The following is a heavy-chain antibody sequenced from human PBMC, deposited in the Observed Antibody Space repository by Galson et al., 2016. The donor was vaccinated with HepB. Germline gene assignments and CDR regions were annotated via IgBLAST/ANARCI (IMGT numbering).Heavy chain of an antibody. Sequence: SETLSLTCTVSGASISSSHYYWGRIRQPPGKGLEWIGNIYYSGSTYYNPSLKSRVTISVDTSKNQFSLKLTSVTASDTAVYYCARPGREWQGDFQHWGQGTLVFVSS. CDR1: GASISSSHYY. CDR2: IYYSGST. V-gene: IGHV4-39*01. D-gene: IGHD3-3*01. J-gene: IGHJ1*01. CDR3: ARPGREWQGDFQH.